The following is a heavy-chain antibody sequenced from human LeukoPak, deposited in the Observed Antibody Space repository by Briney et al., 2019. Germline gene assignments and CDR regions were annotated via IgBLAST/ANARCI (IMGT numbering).Heavy chain of an antibody. CDR3: ADYYASGSYPP. D-gene: IGHD3-10*01. CDR1: GVSFSNAW. V-gene: IGHV3-15*07. Sequence: GGSLRLSCAASGVSFSNAWMNWVRQAPGKGLEWVGRILSKTSGGTTDYATPVKGRFTISRDDSKNMLYLHMNSLQIEDTAVYYCADYYASGSYPPWGQGTLVTVSS. J-gene: IGHJ5*02. CDR2: ILSKTSGGTT.